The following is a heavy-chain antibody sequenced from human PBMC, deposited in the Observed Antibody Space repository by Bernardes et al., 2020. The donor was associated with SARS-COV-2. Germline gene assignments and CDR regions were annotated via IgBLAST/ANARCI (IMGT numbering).Heavy chain of an antibody. D-gene: IGHD4-17*01. CDR1: GHLPTAFP. V-gene: IGHV1-24*01. CDR2: FAPAAALT. Sequence: SLTVPCQVSGHLPTAFPIHWARQSPGTALAWLVCFAPAAALTISAPTFQGRVTMTEDTSTDTAYMELSSLRSEDTAVYYCATGFNVYGDYVAVYYYYGMDVWGQGTTVTVSS. CDR3: ATGFNVYGDYVAVYYYYGMDV. J-gene: IGHJ6*02.